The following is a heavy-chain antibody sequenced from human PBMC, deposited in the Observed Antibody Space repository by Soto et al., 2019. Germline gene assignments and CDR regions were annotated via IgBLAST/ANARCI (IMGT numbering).Heavy chain of an antibody. CDR2: ISYSGIS. Sequence: QVQLQESGPGLVKPSQTLSLTCSVSGGSISSGGFYWNWIRQHPGKGLEWIGYISYSGISYYNPSLKSRVTISIDTSKNYFSLKLSSVTAAHTAVYYCARESIPPPGGYYGMDVWGQGSTVTVSS. V-gene: IGHV4-31*03. D-gene: IGHD2-8*02. J-gene: IGHJ6*02. CDR3: ARESIPPPGGYYGMDV. CDR1: GGSISSGGFY.